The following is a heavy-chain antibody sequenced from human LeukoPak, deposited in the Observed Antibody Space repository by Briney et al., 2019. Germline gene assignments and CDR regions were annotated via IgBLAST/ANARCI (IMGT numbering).Heavy chain of an antibody. CDR1: GFTFSSYG. Sequence: PGRSLRLSCAASGFTFSSYGMHWVRQAPGKGLEWVAVIWYDGSNKYYADSVKGRFTISRDNFKNTLYLQMNSLRVEDTAVYYCARDGDSSGYLYYFDYWGQGTLVTVSS. V-gene: IGHV3-30*19. CDR2: IWYDGSNK. J-gene: IGHJ4*02. CDR3: ARDGDSSGYLYYFDY. D-gene: IGHD3-22*01.